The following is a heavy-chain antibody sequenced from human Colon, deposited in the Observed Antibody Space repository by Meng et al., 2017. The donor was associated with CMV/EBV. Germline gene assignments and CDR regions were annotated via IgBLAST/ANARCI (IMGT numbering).Heavy chain of an antibody. Sequence: GGSLRLSCAASGFTFNTYGMSWVRQAPGKGLEWVSVISESGDSTYHADSVKGRFTISRDNSKSTLFLQMNSLRAEDTAVYYCAKGQGIIYDWGQGTLVTVSS. D-gene: IGHD5/OR15-5a*01. J-gene: IGHJ4*02. V-gene: IGHV3-23*01. CDR1: GFTFNTYG. CDR3: AKGQGIIYD. CDR2: ISESGDST.